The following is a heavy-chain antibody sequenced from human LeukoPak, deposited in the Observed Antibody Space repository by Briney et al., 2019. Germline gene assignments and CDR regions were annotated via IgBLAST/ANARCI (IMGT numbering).Heavy chain of an antibody. CDR1: GGSISSYY. CDR2: IYYSGST. Sequence: SGTLSLTCTVSGGSISSYYWSWIRQPPGKGLEWIGYIYYSGSTNYNPSLKSRVTISVDTSKNQFSLKLSSVTAADTAVYYCARLRSLVGATQLYYYYGMDVWGQGTTVTVSS. J-gene: IGHJ6*02. V-gene: IGHV4-59*08. D-gene: IGHD1-26*01. CDR3: ARLRSLVGATQLYYYYGMDV.